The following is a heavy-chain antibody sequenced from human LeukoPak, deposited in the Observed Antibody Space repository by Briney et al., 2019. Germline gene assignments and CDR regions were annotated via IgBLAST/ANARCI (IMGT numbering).Heavy chain of an antibody. CDR3: ARDPYSSGFNWFDA. CDR2: INSDGSST. Sequence: GRSLRLSCAASGFTFSSYWMHWVRQAPGKGLVWVSRINSDGSSTSYADSVKGRFTISRGNAKNTLYLQMNSLRAEDTAVYYCARDPYSSGFNWFDAWGQGTLVTVSS. CDR1: GFTFSSYW. V-gene: IGHV3-74*01. J-gene: IGHJ5*02. D-gene: IGHD6-19*01.